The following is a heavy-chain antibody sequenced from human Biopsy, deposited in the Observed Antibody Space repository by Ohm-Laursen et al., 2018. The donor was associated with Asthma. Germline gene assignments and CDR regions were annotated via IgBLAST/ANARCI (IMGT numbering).Heavy chain of an antibody. CDR1: GGSISSGGYY. V-gene: IGHV4-31*11. D-gene: IGHD3-10*01. CDR2: IYYSGST. J-gene: IGHJ6*02. CDR3: ARGPNYHGSGRAPIGMDV. Sequence: SQTLSLTCAVSGGSISSGGYYWSWIRQHPVKGLEWIGYIYYSGSTYYNPSLKSRVSISLDTSKNQFSLSLTSVTAADTAVYYCARGPNYHGSGRAPIGMDVWGQGTTVTVSS.